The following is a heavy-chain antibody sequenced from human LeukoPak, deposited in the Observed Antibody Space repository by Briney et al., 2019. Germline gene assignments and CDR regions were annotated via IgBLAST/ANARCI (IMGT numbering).Heavy chain of an antibody. D-gene: IGHD2-21*02. CDR3: ARSAGVVTAIATTEGYYYYGMDV. Sequence: ASVKVSSKASGYTFTSYDINWVRQATGQGLEWMGWMNPNSGNTGYAQKFQGRVTMTRNTSMSTAYMELSSLRSEDTAVYYCARSAGVVTAIATTEGYYYYGMDVWGQGTTVTVSS. V-gene: IGHV1-8*01. CDR2: MNPNSGNT. J-gene: IGHJ6*02. CDR1: GYTFTSYD.